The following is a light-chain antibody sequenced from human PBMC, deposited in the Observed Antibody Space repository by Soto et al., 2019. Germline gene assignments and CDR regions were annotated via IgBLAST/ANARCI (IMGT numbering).Light chain of an antibody. CDR3: PQRSKWHPYT. Sequence: EIVLTQSPATLSLSPGERATLSCRASQSVSSYLAWYQQKPGQAPRLLIYDASNRATGIPARFSGSGSGTEFTLTISSLEPEDFAVYYCPQRSKWHPYTFGQGTKREIK. V-gene: IGKV3-11*01. J-gene: IGKJ2*01. CDR2: DAS. CDR1: QSVSSY.